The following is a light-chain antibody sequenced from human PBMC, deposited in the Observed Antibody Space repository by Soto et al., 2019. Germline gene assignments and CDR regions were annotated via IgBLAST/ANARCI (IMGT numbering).Light chain of an antibody. CDR3: QQANNFPIT. CDR1: EGVSSW. CDR2: AAS. J-gene: IGKJ5*01. Sequence: DIQLTQSPSSVSASVGDRVTITCRASEGVSSWLAWYQQRPGKAPKLLISAASTLQGRVPSRFSGSGSGTDFTLTISSLQPEDFATYYCQQANNFPITFGQGTRLDTK. V-gene: IGKV1-12*01.